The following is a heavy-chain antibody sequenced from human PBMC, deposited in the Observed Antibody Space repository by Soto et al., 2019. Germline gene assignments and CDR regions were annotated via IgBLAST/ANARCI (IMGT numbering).Heavy chain of an antibody. CDR3: ATRDHGGNHC. D-gene: IGHD4-17*01. V-gene: IGHV3-23*01. CDR1: GFPVRSQA. Sequence: GGSVRLSCAASGFPVRSQAMSWVRQAPGKGLEGVSAISGSGGNTYYADSVKGRFTISRDNSKSKLYLEMNSLRAEDTAVYYCATRDHGGNHCGGQGTLVTVSS. J-gene: IGHJ4*02. CDR2: ISGSGGNT.